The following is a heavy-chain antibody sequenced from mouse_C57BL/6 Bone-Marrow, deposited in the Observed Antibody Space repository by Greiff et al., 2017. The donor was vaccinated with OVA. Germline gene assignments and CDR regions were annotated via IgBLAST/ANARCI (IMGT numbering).Heavy chain of an antibody. J-gene: IGHJ2*01. D-gene: IGHD2-2*01. CDR2: IDPENGDT. Sequence: VQLQQSGAELVRPGASVKLSCTASGFNIKDDYMHWVKQRPEQGLEWIGWIDPENGDTEYASKFQGKATITADTSSNKAYLQLSSLTSEDTAVYYCTTFGYDEGLVYYWGQGATLTVSS. CDR1: GFNIKDDY. V-gene: IGHV14-4*01. CDR3: TTFGYDEGLVYY.